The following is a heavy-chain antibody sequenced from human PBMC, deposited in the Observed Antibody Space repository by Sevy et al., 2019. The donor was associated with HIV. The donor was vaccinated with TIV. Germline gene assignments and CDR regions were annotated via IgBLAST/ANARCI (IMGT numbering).Heavy chain of an antibody. CDR1: RFTFISYA. J-gene: IGHJ3*02. Sequence: GGSLRLSCKPSRFTFISYAMNWVRQAPGKGLEWVSTICGSSGATYYGDSVKGRFTISRDNSKNTLYLQMNSLRTEDTAVYYCAGGRYDSSGSFDAFDIWGHGTMVTVSS. CDR3: AGGRYDSSGSFDAFDI. V-gene: IGHV3-23*01. D-gene: IGHD3-22*01. CDR2: ICGSSGAT.